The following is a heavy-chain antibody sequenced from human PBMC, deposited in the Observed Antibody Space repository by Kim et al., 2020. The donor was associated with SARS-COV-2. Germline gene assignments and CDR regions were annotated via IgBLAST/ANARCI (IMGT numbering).Heavy chain of an antibody. CDR2: MNPNSGNT. CDR3: ARDLRGYSGYDFRFLVAGNYYYGMDV. V-gene: IGHV1-8*01. Sequence: ASVKVSCKASGYTFTSYDINWVRQATGQGLEWMGWMNPNSGNTGYAQKFQGRVTMTRNTSISTAYMELSSLRSEDTAVYYCARDLRGYSGYDFRFLVAGNYYYGMDVWGQGTTVTVSS. CDR1: GYTFTSYD. D-gene: IGHD5-12*01. J-gene: IGHJ6*02.